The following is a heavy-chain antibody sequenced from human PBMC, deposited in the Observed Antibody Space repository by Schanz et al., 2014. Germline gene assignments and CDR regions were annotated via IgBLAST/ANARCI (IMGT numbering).Heavy chain of an antibody. CDR2: IHTGSGNT. CDR1: GYTFAGHA. D-gene: IGHD3-3*01. J-gene: IGHJ6*04. V-gene: IGHV1-3*04. Sequence: QVQLVQSGAEVKKPGASVKVSCQASGYTFAGHAVHWVRQAPGQGPEWVGWIHTGSGNTKYSQKFEGRVTITRDTSASIVYRELNSLRAEDTSIFCHASGEARVTSSGVGIVPMDVWGKGTTVIVSS. CDR3: ASGEARVTSSGVGIVPMDV.